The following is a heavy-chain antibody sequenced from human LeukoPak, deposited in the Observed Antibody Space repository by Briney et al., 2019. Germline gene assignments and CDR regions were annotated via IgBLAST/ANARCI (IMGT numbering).Heavy chain of an antibody. J-gene: IGHJ4*02. D-gene: IGHD7-27*01. Sequence: SETLSLTCTVSGGSISSYYWIWVRQPAGKGLEWIGRIHTSGSINYNPSLKSRVTMSLDTSKNQFSLKLTSVTAADTAVFYCAGTQHGELDYWGQGALVTVSS. CDR1: GGSISSYY. V-gene: IGHV4-4*07. CDR3: AGTQHGELDY. CDR2: IHTSGSI.